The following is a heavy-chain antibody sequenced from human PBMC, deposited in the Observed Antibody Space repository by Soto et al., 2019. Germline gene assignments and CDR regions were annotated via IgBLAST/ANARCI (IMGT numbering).Heavy chain of an antibody. CDR2: LSYLGTT. J-gene: IGHJ4*02. V-gene: IGHV4-39*01. Sequence: SETLSLTCTVSNDSIRSGTYYWAWIRQPPGRGLEWMGSLSYLGTTDYNPSLKSRVTISKDASKNQFSLKLTSVTAADTAVYYCAIGRSGRGWYEEHFWGRGTLATVSS. CDR3: AIGRSGRGWYEEHF. CDR1: NDSIRSGTYY. D-gene: IGHD6-19*01.